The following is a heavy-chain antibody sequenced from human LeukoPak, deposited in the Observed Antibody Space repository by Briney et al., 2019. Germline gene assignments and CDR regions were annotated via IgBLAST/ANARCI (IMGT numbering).Heavy chain of an antibody. CDR1: GGSISGYY. CDR3: ARVYYDSSGTYDAFDI. D-gene: IGHD3-22*01. CDR2: VYGGGSI. V-gene: IGHV4-59*08. Sequence: PSETLSLTCTVSGGSISGYYWGWIRQPPGKGLEWIGYVYGGGSINYNPSLRSRVTISEDTSKNQFSLKVTSVTAADTAVYYCARVYYDSSGTYDAFDIWGQGTMVTVSS. J-gene: IGHJ3*02.